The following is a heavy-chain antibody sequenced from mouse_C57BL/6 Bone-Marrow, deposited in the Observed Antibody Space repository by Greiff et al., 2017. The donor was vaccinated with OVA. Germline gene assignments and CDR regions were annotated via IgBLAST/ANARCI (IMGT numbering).Heavy chain of an antibody. Sequence: EVQLQQSGPELVKPGASVKMSCKASGYTFTDYNMHWVKQSHGKSLEWIGYINPNNGGTSYNQKFKGKATLTVNKSSSTAYMELRRLTSEDSAVYYCAVFYYGYDGYFDYWGQGTTLTVSS. CDR1: GYTFTDYN. V-gene: IGHV1-22*01. D-gene: IGHD2-2*01. J-gene: IGHJ2*01. CDR2: INPNNGGT. CDR3: AVFYYGYDGYFDY.